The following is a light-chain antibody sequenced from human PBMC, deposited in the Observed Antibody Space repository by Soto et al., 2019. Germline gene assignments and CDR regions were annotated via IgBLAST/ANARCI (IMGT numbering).Light chain of an antibody. J-gene: IGLJ2*01. CDR3: QTWGTGIRGV. V-gene: IGLV4-69*01. Sequence: QAVLTQSPSASASLGASVKLTCTLSSCHSSYAIAWHQQQPEKGPRYLMKLNSDGSHSKGDGIPDRFSGSSSGAERYLTISSLQSEDEADYYCQTWGTGIRGVFGGGTKVTVL. CDR2: LNSDGSH. CDR1: SCHSSYA.